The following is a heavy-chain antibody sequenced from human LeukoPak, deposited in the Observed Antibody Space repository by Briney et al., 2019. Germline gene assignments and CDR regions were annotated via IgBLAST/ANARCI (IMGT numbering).Heavy chain of an antibody. J-gene: IGHJ3*02. CDR2: IYYSGST. CDR1: GGSISSCY. Sequence: PSETLSLTCTVSGGSISSCYWSWIRQPPGKGLEWIGYIYYSGSTNYNPSLKSRVTISVDTSKNQFSLKLSSVTAADTAVYYCARGEGDYDYGGAAFDIWGQGTMVTVSS. D-gene: IGHD3-16*01. V-gene: IGHV4-59*08. CDR3: ARGEGDYDYGGAAFDI.